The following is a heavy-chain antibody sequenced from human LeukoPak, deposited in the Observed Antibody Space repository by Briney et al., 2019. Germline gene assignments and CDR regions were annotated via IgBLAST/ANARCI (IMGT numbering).Heavy chain of an antibody. CDR3: ARENAARLSGFDY. D-gene: IGHD6-6*01. CDR1: GGSISSGSYY. Sequence: PSETLSLTCTVSGGSISSGSYYWSWIRQPAGKGLEWIGRIYTSGSTNYNPSLKSRVTISVDTSKNQFSLKLSSVTAADTAVYYCARENAARLSGFDYWGQGTLVTVSS. J-gene: IGHJ4*02. CDR2: IYTSGST. V-gene: IGHV4-61*02.